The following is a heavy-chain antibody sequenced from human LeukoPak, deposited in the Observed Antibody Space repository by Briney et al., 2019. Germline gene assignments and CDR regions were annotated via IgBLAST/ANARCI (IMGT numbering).Heavy chain of an antibody. V-gene: IGHV1-69*13. J-gene: IGHJ3*02. CDR3: ARADDSSGYYERVGAFDI. CDR2: IIPIFGTA. Sequence: GASVKVSCKASGGTFSSYAISWVRQAPGQGLEWMGGIIPIFGTANYAQKFQGRVTITADESTSTAYVELSSLRSEDTAVYYCARADDSSGYYERVGAFDIWGQGTMVTVSS. D-gene: IGHD3-22*01. CDR1: GGTFSSYA.